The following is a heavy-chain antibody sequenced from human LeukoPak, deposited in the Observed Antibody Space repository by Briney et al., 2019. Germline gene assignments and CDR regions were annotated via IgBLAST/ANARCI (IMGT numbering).Heavy chain of an antibody. V-gene: IGHV3-73*01. D-gene: IGHD3-10*01. CDR3: VRPGSGNYYYY. CDR1: GFTFSASS. Sequence: GGSLRLSCAASGFTFSASSMHWVRQISGKGLEWVGRIRDKAYNYVTASAESLKGRFTVSRDDSRNMVYLQMNSLKTEDTAVYYCVRPGSGNYYYYWGQGTLVTVSS. J-gene: IGHJ4*02. CDR2: IRDKAYNYVT.